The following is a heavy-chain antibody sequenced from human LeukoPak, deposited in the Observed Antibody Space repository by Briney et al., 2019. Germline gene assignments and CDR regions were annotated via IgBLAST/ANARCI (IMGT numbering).Heavy chain of an antibody. J-gene: IGHJ5*02. D-gene: IGHD6-13*01. CDR3: ARDRAPAIAAGVNWFDP. CDR2: ISAYNGNT. Sequence: ASVKISCKASGYTFTSYGISWVRQAPGQGLEWMGWISAYNGNTNYAQKLQGRVTMTTDTSTSTAYMELRSLRSDDTAVYYCARDRAPAIAAGVNWFDPWGQGTLVTVSS. V-gene: IGHV1-18*01. CDR1: GYTFTSYG.